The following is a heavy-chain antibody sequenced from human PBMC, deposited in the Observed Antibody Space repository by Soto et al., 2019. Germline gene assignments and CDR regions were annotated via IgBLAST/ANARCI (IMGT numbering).Heavy chain of an antibody. CDR1: GGSFSGYY. J-gene: IGHJ4*02. V-gene: IGHV4-34*01. CDR2: INHSGST. Sequence: PSETLSLTCAVYGGSFSGYYWGWIRQPPGKGLEWIGEINHSGSTNYNPSLKSRVTISVDTSKKQFSLKLSSVTAADTAVYYCARRPYYFDYWGQGTLVTVSS. CDR3: ARRPYYFDY.